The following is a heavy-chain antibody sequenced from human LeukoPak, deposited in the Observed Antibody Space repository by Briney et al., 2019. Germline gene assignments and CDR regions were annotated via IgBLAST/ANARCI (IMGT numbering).Heavy chain of an antibody. Sequence: GGSLRLSCAASGFALSSHWMTWVRQVPGRGPEWVANVNRDGSETYYLDSVKGRFTISKDNAKNSLYLQMNSLRAEDAALYHCARNNGMDVWGQGTTVIVSS. CDR1: GFALSSHW. V-gene: IGHV3-7*03. CDR2: VNRDGSET. CDR3: ARNNGMDV. J-gene: IGHJ6*02.